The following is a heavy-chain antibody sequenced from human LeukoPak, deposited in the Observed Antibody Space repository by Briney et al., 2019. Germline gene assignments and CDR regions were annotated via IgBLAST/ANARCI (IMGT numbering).Heavy chain of an antibody. CDR2: IDPSDSYT. CDR1: GYSFTSYW. CDR3: ATTEPRIRSSGWKRPYWYFDL. J-gene: IGHJ2*01. D-gene: IGHD6-19*01. Sequence: GESLRISCQGSGYSFTSYWISWARQMPGKGLEWMGRIDPSDSYTNYSPSFQGHVTIPADKSISTAYLQWSSLKASDTAMYYCATTEPRIRSSGWKRPYWYFDLWGRGTLVTVSS. V-gene: IGHV5-10-1*01.